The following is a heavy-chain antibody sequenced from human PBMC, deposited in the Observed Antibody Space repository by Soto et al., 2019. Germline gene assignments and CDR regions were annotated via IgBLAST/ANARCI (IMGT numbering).Heavy chain of an antibody. J-gene: IGHJ6*02. CDR3: ARLIAAATQGGYYYYGMDV. V-gene: IGHV5-51*01. CDR1: GYSFTSYW. CDR2: IYPGDSDT. D-gene: IGHD6-13*01. Sequence: GESLKISCKGSGYSFTSYWIGWVRQMPGKGLEWMGIIYPGDSDTGYSPSFQGQVTISADKSISTAYLQWSSLKASDTAMYYCARLIAAATQGGYYYYGMDVWGQGTTVTVSS.